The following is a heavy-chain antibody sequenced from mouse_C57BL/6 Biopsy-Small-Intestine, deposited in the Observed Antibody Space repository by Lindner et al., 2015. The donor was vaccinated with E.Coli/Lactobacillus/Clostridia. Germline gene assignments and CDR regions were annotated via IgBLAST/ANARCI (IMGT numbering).Heavy chain of an antibody. CDR2: IYPGSGST. CDR1: GYTFTSYW. CDR3: ARGIDSSGYYFDY. V-gene: IGHV1-55*01. J-gene: IGHJ2*01. D-gene: IGHD3-2*02. Sequence: VQLQESGAELVKPGASVKMSCKASGYTFTSYWITWVKQRPGQGLEWIGDIYPGSGSTNYNEKFKSKATLTVDTSSSTAYMQLSSLTSEDSAVYYCARGIDSSGYYFDYWGPRHHSHSLL.